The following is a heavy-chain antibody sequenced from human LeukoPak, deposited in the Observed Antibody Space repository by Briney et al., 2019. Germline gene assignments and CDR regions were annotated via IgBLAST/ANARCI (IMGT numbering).Heavy chain of an antibody. Sequence: ASVKVSCKASGYTFTDYYMHWVQQAPGQGLEWMGWINPISGGTGYAQQFQGRVSMTRDTSISTVYMELSRLRSDDTAVYYCVRWGISGTNYFDYWGQGTLVTVSS. J-gene: IGHJ4*02. CDR3: VRWGISGTNYFDY. V-gene: IGHV1-2*02. D-gene: IGHD1-7*01. CDR2: INPISGGT. CDR1: GYTFTDYY.